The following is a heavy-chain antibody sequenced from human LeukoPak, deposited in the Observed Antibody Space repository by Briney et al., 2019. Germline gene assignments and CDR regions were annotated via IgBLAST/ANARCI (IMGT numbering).Heavy chain of an antibody. CDR1: GYIFIGYY. D-gene: IGHD3-3*01. J-gene: IGHJ4*02. Sequence: SVKVSCKASGYIFIGYYIHWVRQAPGQGLEWMGGIIPIFGTANYAQKFQGRVAITADESTSTAYMELSSLRSEDTAVYYCARDPDAGGVVTSYDYWGQGTLVTVSS. V-gene: IGHV1-69*13. CDR2: IIPIFGTA. CDR3: ARDPDAGGVVTSYDY.